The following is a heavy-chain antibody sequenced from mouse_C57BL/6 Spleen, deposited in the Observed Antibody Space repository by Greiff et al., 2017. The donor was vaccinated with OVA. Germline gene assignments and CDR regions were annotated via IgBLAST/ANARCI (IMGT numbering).Heavy chain of an antibody. J-gene: IGHJ4*01. D-gene: IGHD2-4*01. Sequence: QVQLQQSGAELVKPGASVKISCKASGYAFSSYWMNWVKQRPGKGLEWIGQIYPGDGDTNYNGKFKGKATLTADKSSNTAYMQLRSLTSEDAAAYYWASRDFDNDGSSQYYWALDVWGQGTTVTVSS. CDR2: IYPGDGDT. V-gene: IGHV1-80*01. CDR1: GYAFSSYW. CDR3: ASRDFDNDGSSQYYWALDV.